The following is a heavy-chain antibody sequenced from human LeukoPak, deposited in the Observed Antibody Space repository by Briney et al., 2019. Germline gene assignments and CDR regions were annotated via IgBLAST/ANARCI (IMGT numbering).Heavy chain of an antibody. Sequence: GGSLRLSCAASGFTFSSYAMSWVRQAPGKGLEWVSSISSSSSYIYYADSVKGRFTISRDNAKNSLYLQMNSLRAEDTAVYYCARDPREYDILTGYPGTRGYWGQGTLVTVSS. CDR3: ARDPREYDILTGYPGTRGY. V-gene: IGHV3-21*01. J-gene: IGHJ4*02. D-gene: IGHD3-9*01. CDR1: GFTFSSYA. CDR2: ISSSSSYI.